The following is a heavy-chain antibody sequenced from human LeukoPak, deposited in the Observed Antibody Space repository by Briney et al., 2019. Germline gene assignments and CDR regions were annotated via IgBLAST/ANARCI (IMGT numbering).Heavy chain of an antibody. CDR2: INTDGSST. CDR3: ARVAPLTPYSSTH. D-gene: IGHD6-13*01. V-gene: IGHV3-74*01. J-gene: IGHJ4*02. Sequence: GGSLRLSCAASGFAFSTNWMHWVHQAPGKGLVWVSRINTDGSSTSYADSVKGRFTISRDNAKNTLYLQMNSLRAEDTAVYYCARVAPLTPYSSTHWGQGTLVTVSS. CDR1: GFAFSTNW.